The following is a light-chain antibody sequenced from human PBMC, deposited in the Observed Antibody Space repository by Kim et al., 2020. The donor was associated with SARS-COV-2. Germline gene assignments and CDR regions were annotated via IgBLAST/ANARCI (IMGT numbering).Light chain of an antibody. J-gene: IGLJ3*02. Sequence: SSELTQDPAVSVALGQTVRITCQGDSLRRYYASWYQQKPGQAPVLVIYGKNNRPSGIPDRVSGSSSGNTASLTITGAQAEDEADYYCHSRDSSNNHLFGGGTKVTVL. CDR2: GKN. CDR3: HSRDSSNNHL. V-gene: IGLV3-19*01. CDR1: SLRRYY.